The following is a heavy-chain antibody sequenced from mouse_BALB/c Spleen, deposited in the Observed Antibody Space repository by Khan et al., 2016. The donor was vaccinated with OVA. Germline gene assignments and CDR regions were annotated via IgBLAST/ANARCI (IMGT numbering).Heavy chain of an antibody. D-gene: IGHD1-2*01. CDR1: GYTFTDYY. J-gene: IGHJ3*01. CDR2: ISPGSGDT. CDR3: ARRNYFGYTFAY. V-gene: IGHV1-77*01. Sequence: VQLQESGAELARPGASVKLSCKASGYTFTDYYINWVKQRTGQGLEWIGEISPGSGDTYYNERFKGTATPTADKSSSTAYMQLSSRTSEASAVYFCARRNYFGYTFAYWGQGTLVTVSA.